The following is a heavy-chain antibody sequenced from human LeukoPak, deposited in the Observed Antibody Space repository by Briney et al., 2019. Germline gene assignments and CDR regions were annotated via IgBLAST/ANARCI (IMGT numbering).Heavy chain of an antibody. Sequence: TSETLSLTCAVYGGSFSGYYWSWIRQPPGKGLEWIGEINHSGSTNYNPSLKSRVTISVDTSKNQFSLKLSSETAADTAVYYCARDRRGYCSGGSCYSSYYYGMDVWGQGTTVTVSS. J-gene: IGHJ6*02. CDR3: ARDRRGYCSGGSCYSSYYYGMDV. CDR2: INHSGST. V-gene: IGHV4-34*01. D-gene: IGHD2-15*01. CDR1: GGSFSGYY.